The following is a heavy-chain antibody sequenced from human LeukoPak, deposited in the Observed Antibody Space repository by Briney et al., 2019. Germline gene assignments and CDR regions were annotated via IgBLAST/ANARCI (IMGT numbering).Heavy chain of an antibody. D-gene: IGHD1-26*01. CDR3: ARDKGGSYPYYYYYGMDV. Sequence: GGSLRLSCAASGFTFSSYWMHWVRQAPGKGLVWVSRINSDGSSTSYADSVKGRFTISRDNAKSTLYLQMNSLRAEDTAVYYCARDKGGSYPYYYYYGMDVWGQGTTVTVSS. V-gene: IGHV3-74*01. CDR1: GFTFSSYW. CDR2: INSDGSST. J-gene: IGHJ6*02.